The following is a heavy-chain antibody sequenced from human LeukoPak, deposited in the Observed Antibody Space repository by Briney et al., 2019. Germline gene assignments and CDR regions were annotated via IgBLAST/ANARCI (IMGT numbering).Heavy chain of an antibody. CDR1: GGSITSSSYY. CDR3: ARAVTSSSSWYKWVNWFDP. CDR2: VYYSGNT. J-gene: IGHJ5*02. D-gene: IGHD6-13*01. Sequence: SETLSLTCIVSGGSITSSSYYWGWIRQPPGKGLECIGSVYYSGNTYYNPSLKSRVTISVDTSKNQFSLKLSSVTAADTAVYYCARAVTSSSSWYKWVNWFDPWGQGTLVTVSS. V-gene: IGHV4-39*07.